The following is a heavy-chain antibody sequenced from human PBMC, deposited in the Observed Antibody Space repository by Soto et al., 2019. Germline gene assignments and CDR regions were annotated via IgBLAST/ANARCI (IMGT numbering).Heavy chain of an antibody. CDR2: IYYSGST. Sequence: PSETLSLTCTVSGGSISSGDYYWSWIRQPPGKGLEWIGYIYYSGSTYYNPSLKSRVTISVDTSKNHFSLKLSSVTAADTAVYYCARFFKVGPRFVAAIGYNWFDPWGQGTLVTAPQ. CDR3: ARFFKVGPRFVAAIGYNWFDP. D-gene: IGHD2-15*01. J-gene: IGHJ5*02. CDR1: GGSISSGDYY. V-gene: IGHV4-30-4*01.